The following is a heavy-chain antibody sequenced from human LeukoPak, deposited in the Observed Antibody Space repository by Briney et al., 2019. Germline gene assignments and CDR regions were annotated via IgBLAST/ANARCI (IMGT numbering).Heavy chain of an antibody. Sequence: GGSLRLSCAASGFTFSSYGMHWVRQAPGKGLEWVAFIRYDGSNKYYADSVKGRFTISRDNSKNTLYLQMNSLRAEDTAVYYCAKDFTEMMVYARLDYWGQGTLVTVSS. D-gene: IGHD2-8*01. CDR3: AKDFTEMMVYARLDY. J-gene: IGHJ4*02. V-gene: IGHV3-30*02. CDR2: IRYDGSNK. CDR1: GFTFSSYG.